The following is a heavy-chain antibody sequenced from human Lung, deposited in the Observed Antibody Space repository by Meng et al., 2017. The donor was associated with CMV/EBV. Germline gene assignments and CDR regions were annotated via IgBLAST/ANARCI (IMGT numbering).Heavy chain of an antibody. CDR3: AKVRVGHCSSTSCDDD. Sequence: GGSXRLXCAASGFTFSSYGMHWVRQAPGKGLEWVAFIRYDGSNKYYADSVKGRFTISRDNSKNTLYLQMNSLRAEDTAVYYCAKVRVGHCSSTSCDDDLGQGXLVTVSS. CDR1: GFTFSSYG. D-gene: IGHD2-2*01. J-gene: IGHJ4*02. CDR2: IRYDGSNK. V-gene: IGHV3-30*02.